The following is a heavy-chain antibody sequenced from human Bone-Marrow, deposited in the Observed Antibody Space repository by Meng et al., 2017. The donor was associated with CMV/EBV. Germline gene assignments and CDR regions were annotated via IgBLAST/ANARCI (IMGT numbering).Heavy chain of an antibody. D-gene: IGHD2-21*01. V-gene: IGHV3-30*02. CDR3: ARGDDLDY. J-gene: IGHJ4*01. CDR2: IRYDGSNK. Sequence: GESLKISCVASGFTFSSYGMHWVRQAPGKGLEWVAFIRYDGSNKYYADSVKGRFTISIDNSKNTLYLQMNSLRAEDTAVYFCARGDDLDYWGNGTLVTVSS. CDR1: GFTFSSYG.